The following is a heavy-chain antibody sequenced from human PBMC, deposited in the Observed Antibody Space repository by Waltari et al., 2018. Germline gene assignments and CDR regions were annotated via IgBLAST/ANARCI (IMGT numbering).Heavy chain of an antibody. CDR1: TFDFTTYD. CDR2: ISTSGSYI. Sequence: EVQLVESGGGLVKPGGSLRLSCSASTFDFTTYDMHWVRQAPGRGLEWVSSISTSGSYIFYADSLKDRLTISRDNAKNSLYLRMDSLRVEDTAVYYCVRDSGPIGGYYFDYWGQGTLVTVSS. CDR3: VRDSGPIGGYYFDY. J-gene: IGHJ4*02. D-gene: IGHD3-10*01. V-gene: IGHV3-21*06.